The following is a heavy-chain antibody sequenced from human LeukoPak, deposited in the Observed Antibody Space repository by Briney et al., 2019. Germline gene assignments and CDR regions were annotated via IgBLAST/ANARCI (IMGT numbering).Heavy chain of an antibody. CDR3: TRGHD. V-gene: IGHV3-7*01. Sequence: GGSLRLACAASGFTFSSHWMSWVRQAPGKGMEWVAKINQDGSGKNYVDSVKGRFTISRDNAKNSLYLQMNSLRADDTAVYYCTRGHDWGQGTLVTVSS. J-gene: IGHJ4*02. CDR2: INQDGSGK. CDR1: GFTFSSHW.